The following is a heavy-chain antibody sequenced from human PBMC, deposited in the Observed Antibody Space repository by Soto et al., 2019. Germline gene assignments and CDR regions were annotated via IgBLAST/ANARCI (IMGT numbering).Heavy chain of an antibody. CDR2: IYHSGST. J-gene: IGHJ5*02. Sequence: SETLSLTCAVSGGSISSGGYSWSWIRQPPGKGLEWIGYIYHSGSTYYNPSLKSRVTISVDRSKNQFSLKLSSVTAADTAVYYCARGPIGYCSSTSCYTGIVWFDPWGQGTLVTVPQ. D-gene: IGHD2-2*02. V-gene: IGHV4-30-2*01. CDR1: GGSISSGGYS. CDR3: ARGPIGYCSSTSCYTGIVWFDP.